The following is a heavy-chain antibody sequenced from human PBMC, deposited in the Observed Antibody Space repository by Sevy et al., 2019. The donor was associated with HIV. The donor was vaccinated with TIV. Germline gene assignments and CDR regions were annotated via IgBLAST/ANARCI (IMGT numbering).Heavy chain of an antibody. J-gene: IGHJ6*02. Sequence: GGSLRLSCAASGFTFSTYWMSWVRQAPGKGLEWVANIKKDGSEKYYVDSVKGRFTISRDNAKNSLYLQMNSLRVEDPALYYCARDCSSTSCLWGLDVWGQGTSVTVSS. CDR2: IKKDGSEK. CDR1: GFTFSTYW. CDR3: ARDCSSTSCLWGLDV. D-gene: IGHD2-2*01. V-gene: IGHV3-7*03.